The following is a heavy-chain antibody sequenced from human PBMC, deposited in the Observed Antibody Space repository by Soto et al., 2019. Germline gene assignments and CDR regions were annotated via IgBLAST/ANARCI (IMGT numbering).Heavy chain of an antibody. CDR2: VYYIGST. CDR3: VRTAREGAVAPHWFDR. J-gene: IGHJ5*02. CDR1: GASIRSTDYY. V-gene: IGHV4-30-4*01. Sequence: SETLSLTCTVSGASIRSTDYYWSWIRQAPGKGLEWIGYVYYIGSTYYNPSLMSRLTISVDTSKNQFSLKLTSVTAAETAVYYCVRTAREGAVAPHWFDRWGQGTQVTVSS. D-gene: IGHD2-21*02.